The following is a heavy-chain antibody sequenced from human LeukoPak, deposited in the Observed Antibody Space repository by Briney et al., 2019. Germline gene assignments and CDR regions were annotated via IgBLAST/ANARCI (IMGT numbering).Heavy chain of an antibody. V-gene: IGHV4-59*01. CDR3: ARVLYYGDYYFDY. Sequence: PSETLSLTCTVSGGSISSYYWSWIRQPPGKGLEWIGYIYYSGSTNYNPSLKSRVTISVGTSKNQFSLKLSSVTAADTAVYYCARVLYYGDYYFDYWGQGTLVTVSS. CDR2: IYYSGST. J-gene: IGHJ4*02. D-gene: IGHD4-17*01. CDR1: GGSISSYY.